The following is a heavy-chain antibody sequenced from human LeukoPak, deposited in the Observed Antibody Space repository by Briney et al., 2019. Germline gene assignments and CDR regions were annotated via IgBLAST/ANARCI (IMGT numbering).Heavy chain of an antibody. V-gene: IGHV1-2*02. J-gene: IGHJ4*02. CDR3: ARGQYYDSSGYLSNNFDY. CDR1: GYTFTSYD. Sequence: GASVKVSCKASGYTFTSYDINWVRQATGQGLEWMGWINPNSGGTNYAQKFQGRVTMTRDTSISTAYMELSRLRSDDTAVYYCARGQYYDSSGYLSNNFDYWGQGTLVTVSS. CDR2: INPNSGGT. D-gene: IGHD3-22*01.